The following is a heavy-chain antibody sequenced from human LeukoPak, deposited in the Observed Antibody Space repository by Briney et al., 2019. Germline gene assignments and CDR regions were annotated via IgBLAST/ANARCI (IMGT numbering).Heavy chain of an antibody. D-gene: IGHD4-17*01. CDR2: IYTSGST. CDR1: GCSISSYY. CDR3: ARSVYGDYDHWFDP. Sequence: SETLSLTCTVSGCSISSYYWCWIRQPPGKGLGWIGYIYTSGSTNYNPSLKSRVTISVDTSKHQFSLKLSSVTAADTAVYYCARSVYGDYDHWFDPWGQGTLVTVSS. V-gene: IGHV4-4*09. J-gene: IGHJ5*02.